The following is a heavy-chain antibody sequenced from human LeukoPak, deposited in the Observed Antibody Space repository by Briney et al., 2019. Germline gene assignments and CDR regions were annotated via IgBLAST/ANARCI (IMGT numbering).Heavy chain of an antibody. J-gene: IGHJ6*02. Sequence: ASVKVSCKASGYTFTGYYMHWVRQAPGQGLEWMGWMNPNSGNTGYAQKFQGRVTMTRNTSISTAYMELSSLRSEDTAVYYCARVSRYYDFWSGYYSYYYYGMDVWGQGTTVTVSS. V-gene: IGHV1-8*02. CDR3: ARVSRYYDFWSGYYSYYYYGMDV. CDR2: MNPNSGNT. D-gene: IGHD3-3*01. CDR1: GYTFTGYY.